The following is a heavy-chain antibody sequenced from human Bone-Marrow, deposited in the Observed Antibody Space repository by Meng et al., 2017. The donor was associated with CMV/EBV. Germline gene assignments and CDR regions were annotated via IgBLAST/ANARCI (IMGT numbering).Heavy chain of an antibody. CDR2: ISGSGGST. CDR1: GFTFSSYA. Sequence: GESLKISCAASGFTFSSYAMSWVRQAPGEGLEWVSAISGSGGSTYYADSVKGRFTISRDNSKNTLYLQMNSLRAEDTAVYYCAKEVLGVVPAAVFDYWGQGTLVTVSS. J-gene: IGHJ4*02. D-gene: IGHD2-2*01. CDR3: AKEVLGVVPAAVFDY. V-gene: IGHV3-23*01.